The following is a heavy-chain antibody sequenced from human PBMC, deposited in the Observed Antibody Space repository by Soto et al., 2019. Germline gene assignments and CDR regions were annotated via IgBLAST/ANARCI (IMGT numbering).Heavy chain of an antibody. CDR2: IYYSGSA. CDR3: GRDGGYGDVARGAFGI. D-gene: IGHD4-17*01. CDR1: GGSISSGGYY. Sequence: QVQLQESAPGLVKPSQTLSLTCTVSGGSISSGGYYWSWIRQHPGKGLEWFGYIYYSGSAYYKPSLKSRVTILLNTSKNQFSLQLSTVTAADTGWYYCGRDGGYGDVARGAFGIRGQGRIVTVFS. J-gene: IGHJ3*02. V-gene: IGHV4-31*03.